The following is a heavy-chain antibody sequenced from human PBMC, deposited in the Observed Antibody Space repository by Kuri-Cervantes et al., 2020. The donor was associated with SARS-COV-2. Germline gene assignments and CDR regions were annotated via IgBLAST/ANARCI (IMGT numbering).Heavy chain of an antibody. J-gene: IGHJ4*02. V-gene: IGHV3-66*01. CDR3: ARGRRTAMASLFDY. CDR2: IYSGGST. Sequence: GESLKISCAASGFTVSSNYMSWVRQAPGKGLEWVSVIYSGGSTYYADSVKGRFTISRDNAKNSLYLQMNSLRAEDTAVYYCARGRRTAMASLFDYWGQGTLVTVSS. D-gene: IGHD5-18*01. CDR1: GFTVSSNY.